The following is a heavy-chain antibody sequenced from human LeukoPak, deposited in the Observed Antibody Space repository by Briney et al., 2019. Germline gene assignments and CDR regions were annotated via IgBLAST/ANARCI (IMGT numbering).Heavy chain of an antibody. D-gene: IGHD6-13*01. CDR1: GFTFSSYA. CDR3: AKAGSSWEYFDY. CDR2: IRYDGSNK. Sequence: GSLRLSCAASGFTFSSYAMHWVRQAPGKGLEWVAFIRYDGSNKYHADSVKGRFTISRDNSKNTLYLQMNSLRAEDTAVYYCAKAGSSWEYFDYWGQGTLVTVSS. J-gene: IGHJ4*02. V-gene: IGHV3-30*02.